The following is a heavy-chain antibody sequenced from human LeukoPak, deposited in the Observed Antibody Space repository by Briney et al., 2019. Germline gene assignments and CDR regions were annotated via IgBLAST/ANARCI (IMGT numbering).Heavy chain of an antibody. D-gene: IGHD1-26*01. CDR1: GLTLDDYA. CDR2: IRGDGGST. V-gene: IGHV3-43*02. J-gene: IGHJ3*02. CDR3: AKDIGSYAPTTQYFDI. Sequence: GGSLRLSCAASGLTLDDYAMHWVRQAPGKGLEWVSLIRGDGGSTYYADSVKGRFTISRDNSKNSLYLQMNSLRTEDTALYYCAKDIGSYAPTTQYFDIWGQGTMVTVSS.